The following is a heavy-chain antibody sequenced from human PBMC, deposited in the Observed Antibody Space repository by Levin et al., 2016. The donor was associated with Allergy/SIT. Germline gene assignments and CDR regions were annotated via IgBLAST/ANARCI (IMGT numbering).Heavy chain of an antibody. J-gene: IGHJ4*02. V-gene: IGHV4-61*08. CDR3: ARGALLPSGLYYFDS. CDR1: GASVSSGGYY. D-gene: IGHD3-3*01. CDR2: FYHSGTT. Sequence: GSLRLSCTVSGASVSSGGYYWSWIRQPPGKGLEWIGYFYHSGTTKYNPSLKSRVTISLDTSKNQFSLQLTSVTAADTAVYYCARGALLPSGLYYFDSWGQGTLVTVSS.